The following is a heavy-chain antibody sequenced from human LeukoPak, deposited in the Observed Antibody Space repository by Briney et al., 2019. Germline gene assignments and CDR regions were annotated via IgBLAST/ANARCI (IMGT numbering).Heavy chain of an antibody. D-gene: IGHD1-26*01. V-gene: IGHV4-59*08. CDR3: ARLPNSGSYYADHLPDY. J-gene: IGHJ4*02. CDR1: GGSISSYY. CDR2: IYYSGST. Sequence: SETLSLTCTVSGGSISSYYWSWIRQPPGKGLEWIGYIYYSGSTNYNPSLKSRVTISVDTSKNQFSLKLSSVTAADTAVYYCARLPNSGSYYADHLPDYWGQGTLVTVSS.